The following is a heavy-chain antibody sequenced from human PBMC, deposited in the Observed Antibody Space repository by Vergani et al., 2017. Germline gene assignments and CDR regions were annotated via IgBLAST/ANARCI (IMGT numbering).Heavy chain of an antibody. CDR1: GFTFSNYD. J-gene: IGHJ5*02. Sequence: EVQLVESGGGLVQPGRSLRLSCTASGFTFSNYDMHWVRQPTGKGLEWVSGIGTAGDTYYPGSVKGRFTISRENAKNSLYLQMNSLRAGDTAVYYCARGTIFGVDLWGQGTLVTVSS. D-gene: IGHD3-3*01. CDR2: IGTAGDT. CDR3: ARGTIFGVDL. V-gene: IGHV3-13*01.